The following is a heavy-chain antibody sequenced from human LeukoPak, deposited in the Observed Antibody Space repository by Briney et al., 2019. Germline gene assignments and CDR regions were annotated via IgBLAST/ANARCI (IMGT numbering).Heavy chain of an antibody. CDR1: GFTFSSYW. D-gene: IGHD4-17*01. CDR2: IKQDGSEK. Sequence: PGGSLRLSCAASGFTFSSYWMNWVRQAPGKGLEWVANIKQDGSEKYYVESVKGRFTISRDNAKNSLYLQMNSLRAEDTAVYYCARAGNDYDSTSHYYYYMDVWGKGTTVTVSS. V-gene: IGHV3-7*01. CDR3: ARAGNDYDSTSHYYYYMDV. J-gene: IGHJ6*03.